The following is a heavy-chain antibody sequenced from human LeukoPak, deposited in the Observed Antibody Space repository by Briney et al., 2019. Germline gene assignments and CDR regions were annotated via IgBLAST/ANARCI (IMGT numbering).Heavy chain of an antibody. CDR3: ARARWVYCGGDCYSGDY. J-gene: IGHJ4*02. D-gene: IGHD2-21*02. Sequence: ASVKVSCKASGYTFTNYGISWVRQAPGQGLEWMGWISAYNGNTNYAQKLQGRVTMTTDTSTSTAYMELRSLRSDDTAVYYCARARWVYCGGDCYSGDYWGQGTLVTVSS. CDR2: ISAYNGNT. CDR1: GYTFTNYG. V-gene: IGHV1-18*01.